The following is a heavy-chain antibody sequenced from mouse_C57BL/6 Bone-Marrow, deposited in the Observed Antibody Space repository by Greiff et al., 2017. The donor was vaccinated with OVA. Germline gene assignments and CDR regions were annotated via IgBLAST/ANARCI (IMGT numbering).Heavy chain of an antibody. CDR3: AREEGLYDGYYDWYFDV. Sequence: EVKLMESGGGLVKPGGSLKLSCAASGFTFSSYTMSWVRQTPEKRLEWAATISGGGGNTYYPDSVKGRFTISRDNAKNTLYLQMSSLRSEDTALYYCAREEGLYDGYYDWYFDVWGTGTTVTVSS. D-gene: IGHD2-3*01. J-gene: IGHJ1*03. V-gene: IGHV5-9*01. CDR1: GFTFSSYT. CDR2: ISGGGGNT.